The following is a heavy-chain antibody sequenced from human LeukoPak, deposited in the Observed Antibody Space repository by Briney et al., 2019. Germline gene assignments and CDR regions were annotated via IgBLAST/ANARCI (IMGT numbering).Heavy chain of an antibody. V-gene: IGHV3-11*04. J-gene: IGHJ4*02. D-gene: IGHD1-26*01. CDR3: VPPREPFDY. CDR2: ISSSGSSI. CDR1: GLTFSDYY. Sequence: GGSLRLSCAASGLTFSDYYMSWIRQAPGKGLEWVSYISSSGSSIFYADSVKGRFTISRDNAKNSLYLQMNSLRDEDTAVYYCVPPREPFDYWGQGTLVTVSS.